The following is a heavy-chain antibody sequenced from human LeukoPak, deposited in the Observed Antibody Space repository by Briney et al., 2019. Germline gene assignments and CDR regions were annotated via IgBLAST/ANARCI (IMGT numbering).Heavy chain of an antibody. CDR1: GDSVSSNSAA. J-gene: IGHJ6*03. V-gene: IGHV6-1*01. Sequence: SQTLSLTCAISGDSVSSNSAAWNWIRQSPSRGLEWLGRTYYRSKWYNDYAVSVKSRITINPGTSKNQFSLQLNSVTPEDTAVYYCARGLSKLERRYYYYMDVWGKGTTVTVSS. CDR3: ARGLSKLERRYYYYMDV. D-gene: IGHD1-1*01. CDR2: TYYRSKWYN.